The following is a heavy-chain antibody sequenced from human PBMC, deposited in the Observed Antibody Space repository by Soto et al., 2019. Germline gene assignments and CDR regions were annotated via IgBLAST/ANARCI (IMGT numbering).Heavy chain of an antibody. CDR3: VSSLIGTTDY. V-gene: IGHV3-74*01. D-gene: IGHD1-1*01. CDR2: INQDGTII. Sequence: EVQLVESGGGLVQPGGSLRLSCAASGFTFSSNWMHWVRQTPGKGLVWVSRINQDGTIINYADSVKGRFTISRDNAKNTLYLQMNSLRAEDMAVYYCVSSLIGTTDYWGRGTLVTVSS. CDR1: GFTFSSNW. J-gene: IGHJ4*02.